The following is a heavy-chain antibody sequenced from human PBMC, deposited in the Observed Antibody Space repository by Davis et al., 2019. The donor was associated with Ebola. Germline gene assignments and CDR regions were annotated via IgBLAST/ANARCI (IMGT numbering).Heavy chain of an antibody. J-gene: IGHJ3*02. CDR2: IDPSDSYT. D-gene: IGHD6-13*01. CDR1: GYSFTSYW. CDR3: ARRSSSWHDAFDI. Sequence: KVSCKGSGYSFTSYWISWVRQMPGKGLEWMGRIDPSDSYTNYSPSFQGHVTIPADKSISTAYLQWSSLKASDTAMYYCARRSSSWHDAFDIWGQGTMVTVSS. V-gene: IGHV5-10-1*01.